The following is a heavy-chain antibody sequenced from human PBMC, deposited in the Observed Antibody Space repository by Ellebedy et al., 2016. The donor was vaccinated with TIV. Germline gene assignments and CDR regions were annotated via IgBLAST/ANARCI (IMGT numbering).Heavy chain of an antibody. CDR2: ISTYNGKT. V-gene: IGHV1-18*01. J-gene: IGHJ6*03. Sequence: ASVKVSXKASGYTFFTYGISWVRQAPGQGLEWMGWISTYNGKTNYAQSLQDRVTLTTDTSTNTVYMELSSLRSDDTAVYYCARDNQGEFDDSHGYISYNYYMDVWGEGTTVTVSS. CDR1: GYTFFTYG. CDR3: ARDNQGEFDDSHGYISYNYYMDV. D-gene: IGHD3-22*01.